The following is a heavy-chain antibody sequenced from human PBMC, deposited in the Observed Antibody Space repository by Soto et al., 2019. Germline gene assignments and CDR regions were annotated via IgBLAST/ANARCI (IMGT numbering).Heavy chain of an antibody. J-gene: IGHJ6*02. Sequence: VEALKSYCKRSGYSFTNYWIGRVRQMPRKGLEWMGIIYPGDSDIRYSPSFQGQVTISADKSISTAYLQWSSLKASDTAMYYCARLSTYYYGMDVWGQGTTVTVSS. CDR2: IYPGDSDI. CDR3: ARLSTYYYGMDV. V-gene: IGHV5-51*01. CDR1: GYSFTNYW.